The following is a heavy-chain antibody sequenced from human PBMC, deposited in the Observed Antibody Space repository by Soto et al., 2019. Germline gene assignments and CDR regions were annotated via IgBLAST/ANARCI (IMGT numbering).Heavy chain of an antibody. J-gene: IGHJ6*03. CDR2: INHSGST. Sequence: SETLSLTCAVYGGSFSGYYWSWIRQPPGKGLEWIGEINHSGSTNYNPSLKSRVTISVDTSKNQFSLKLSSVTAADTAVYYCARGAGYSGYGKYYYYYYYMDVWGKGTTVTVSS. CDR3: ARGAGYSGYGKYYYYYYYMDV. V-gene: IGHV4-34*01. CDR1: GGSFSGYY. D-gene: IGHD5-12*01.